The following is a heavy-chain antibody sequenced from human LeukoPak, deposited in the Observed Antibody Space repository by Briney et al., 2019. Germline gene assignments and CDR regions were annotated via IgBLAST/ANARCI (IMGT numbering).Heavy chain of an antibody. CDR3: ARDPGPLYGGKENWFDP. D-gene: IGHD4-23*01. CDR2: LYYMRGA. V-gene: IGHV4-59*01. J-gene: IGHJ5*02. CDR1: GGSISGYY. Sequence: PSETLSLTCTVSGGSISGYYWSWSRQPPGKGVEWIGNLYYMRGAWYKSSLKSRVTTSVDTSKNQFSLKLSSVTAADTAVYYCARDPGPLYGGKENWFDPWAREPWSPSPQ.